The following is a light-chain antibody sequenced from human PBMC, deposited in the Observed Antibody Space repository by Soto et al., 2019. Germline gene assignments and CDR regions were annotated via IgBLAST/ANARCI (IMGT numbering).Light chain of an antibody. CDR2: EVT. CDR1: SSDVGGYNY. Sequence: QSALTQPPSASGSPGQSVTISCTGTSSDVGGYNYVSWYQHHPGKAPKLMMYEVTKRPSGVPDRFSGSKSGNTASLTVSGLQAEDEGDYFCSSFAGTTNLIFGGGTKLTVL. V-gene: IGLV2-8*01. CDR3: SSFAGTTNLI. J-gene: IGLJ2*01.